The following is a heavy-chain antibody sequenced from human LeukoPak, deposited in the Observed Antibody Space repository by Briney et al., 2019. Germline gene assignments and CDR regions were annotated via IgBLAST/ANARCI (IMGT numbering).Heavy chain of an antibody. CDR1: GFTFSSNW. J-gene: IGHJ4*02. V-gene: IGHV3-7*01. Sequence: PGGSVRLSCAASGFTFSSNWMSWVRQAPGKGLEWVANIKKDGSEKYYVDSVKGRFTISRDNAKNSVYLQMNSLRVEDTAVYYCAPYYYGSGTSLGYWGQGTLVTVSS. CDR3: APYYYGSGTSLGY. D-gene: IGHD3-10*01. CDR2: IKKDGSEK.